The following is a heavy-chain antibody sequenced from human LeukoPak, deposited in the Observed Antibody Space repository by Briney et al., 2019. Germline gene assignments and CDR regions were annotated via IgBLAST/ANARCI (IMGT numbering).Heavy chain of an antibody. V-gene: IGHV3-7*01. D-gene: IGHD6-13*01. CDR1: GFTFRIYW. Sequence: PGGSLRLSCAASGFTFRIYWMSWVRQAPGKGLEWVANIKQDGSEKNYVDSVKGRFTISRDNAKNSLYLQMNSLRAEDTAVYYCATVEDSSSWYGDDALDIWGQGTMVTVSS. CDR3: ATVEDSSSWYGDDALDI. CDR2: IKQDGSEK. J-gene: IGHJ3*02.